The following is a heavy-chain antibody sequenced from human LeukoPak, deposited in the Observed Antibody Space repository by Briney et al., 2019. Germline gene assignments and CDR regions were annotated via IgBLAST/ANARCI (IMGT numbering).Heavy chain of an antibody. CDR1: GFTFSSYG. J-gene: IGHJ4*02. CDR3: AKAPGGAVAY. Sequence: GGSLRLSCAASGFTFSSYGMSWVRQAPGKGLEWVSAISGSGGSTYCADSVKGRFTISRDNSKNTLYLQMNSLRAEDTAVYYCAKAPGGAVAYWGQGTLVTVSS. D-gene: IGHD6-19*01. CDR2: ISGSGGST. V-gene: IGHV3-23*01.